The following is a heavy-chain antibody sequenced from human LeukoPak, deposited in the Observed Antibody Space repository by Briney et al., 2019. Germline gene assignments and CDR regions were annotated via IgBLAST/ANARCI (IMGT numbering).Heavy chain of an antibody. CDR3: ANHSFINPTP. V-gene: IGHV3-43*01. CDR1: RFNFNDYT. Sequence: GGSLRLSCATSRFNFNDYTMHWVRLAPGKGLEWVSLIRCDDADSVKGRFTISRDNITDSLYLQMNSLRTEDTAFYYFANHSFINPTPRGQGNPGNRPL. CDR2: IRCD. D-gene: IGHD1-14*01. J-gene: IGHJ4*01.